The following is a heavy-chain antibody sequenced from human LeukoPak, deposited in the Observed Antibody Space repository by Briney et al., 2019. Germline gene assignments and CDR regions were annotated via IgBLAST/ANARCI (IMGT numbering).Heavy chain of an antibody. CDR1: GASVGGSAYY. Sequence: SETLSLTCTVSGASVGGSAYYWGWIRQPPGKGLEWIGNIYYSGSTYYNESLESRVTISIDTSKNQFSLKLNSVTAADTAMYYCAKSGGYGLIDYWGQGTLVTVSS. CDR3: AKSGGYGLIDY. D-gene: IGHD1-26*01. V-gene: IGHV4-39*01. J-gene: IGHJ4*02. CDR2: IYYSGST.